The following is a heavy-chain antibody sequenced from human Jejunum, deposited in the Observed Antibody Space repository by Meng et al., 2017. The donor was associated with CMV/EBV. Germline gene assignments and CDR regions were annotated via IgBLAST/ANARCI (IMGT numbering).Heavy chain of an antibody. D-gene: IGHD6-19*01. CDR1: NYA. Sequence: NYAMNWVRHAPGKGPEWLSTISGSDIRTYYADSVKGRFTVSRDNVNNTVYLQMNSLRAEDTAVYYCARGLSFLGIAVLYYYGMDVWGQGTTVTVSS. J-gene: IGHJ6*02. V-gene: IGHV3-23*01. CDR3: ARGLSFLGIAVLYYYGMDV. CDR2: ISGSDIRT.